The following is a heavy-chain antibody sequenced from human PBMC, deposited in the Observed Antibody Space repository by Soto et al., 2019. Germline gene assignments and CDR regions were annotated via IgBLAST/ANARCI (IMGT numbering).Heavy chain of an antibody. CDR1: GFTFSDYY. CDR2: ISSRSDYT. D-gene: IGHD2-2*01. V-gene: IGHV3-11*06. J-gene: IGHJ4*02. CDR3: ARDCSSTICYFGANY. Sequence: QVQLVESGGGLVKPGGSLRLSCAASGFTFSDYYMSWIRQAPGKGLEWVSYISSRSDYTHYADSVKGRFTISRDNAKNSLYLQMNSLRAEDTAVYYCARDCSSTICYFGANYWGQGTLVTVSS.